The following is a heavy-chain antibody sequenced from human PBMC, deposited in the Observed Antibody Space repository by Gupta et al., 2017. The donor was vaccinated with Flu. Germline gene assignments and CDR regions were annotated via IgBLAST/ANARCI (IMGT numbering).Heavy chain of an antibody. CDR1: GFTFSSYT. V-gene: IGHV3-21*01. J-gene: IGHJ4*02. D-gene: IGHD2-15*01. CDR2: ITSSGSYI. CDR3: ARDRTQGGHHDY. Sequence: EVQLVESGGGLVKPGGSLRLSCEASGFTFSSYTMNWVRQGPGKGLEWVSSITSSGSYIYYADSVKGRFTISRDNPKNSLYLQMNSLRVEDTAIYYCARDRTQGGHHDYWGQGTLVTVSS.